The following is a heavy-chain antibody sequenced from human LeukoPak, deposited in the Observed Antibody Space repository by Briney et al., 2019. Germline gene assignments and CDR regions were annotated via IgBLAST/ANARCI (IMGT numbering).Heavy chain of an antibody. CDR3: ARGQWLVPLDF. CDR2: IFYSETT. CDR1: GGSVSSSSYY. V-gene: IGHV4-39*01. J-gene: IGHJ4*02. Sequence: SETLSLTCTVSGGSVSSSSYYWGWIRQPPGRGLEWIGSIFYSETTYYSPSLKSRITISVDTSTNQFSLKLSSVTAADTAVYFCARGQWLVPLDFCGQGILVTVSS. D-gene: IGHD6-19*01.